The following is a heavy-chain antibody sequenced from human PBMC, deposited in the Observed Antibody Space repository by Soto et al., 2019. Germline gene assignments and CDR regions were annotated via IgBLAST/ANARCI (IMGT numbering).Heavy chain of an antibody. D-gene: IGHD3-3*01. V-gene: IGHV4-39*01. CDR2: IYYSGST. CDR3: ARSPSLSEYIKILGVNNVFTGTSYDY. Sequence: TSETLSLTCTVSGGSISSSSYYWGWIRQPPGKGLEWIGSIYYSGSTYYNPSLKSRVTISVDTSKNQFSLKLSSVTAADTAVYYCARSPSLSEYIKILGVNNVFTGTSYDYWGQGNLVTVSA. CDR1: GGSISSSSYY. J-gene: IGHJ4*02.